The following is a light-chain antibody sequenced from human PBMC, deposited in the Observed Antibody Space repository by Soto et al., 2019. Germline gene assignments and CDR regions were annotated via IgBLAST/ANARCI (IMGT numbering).Light chain of an antibody. CDR3: QQSYSTPAIT. CDR2: AAS. J-gene: IGKJ5*01. Sequence: QMAQYRYSLSASFGARVTITFRASQSISNYLNWYQQKPGKAPKLLIYAASSLQSEVPSRFSGSGSGTDFTLTISSLQPEDFATYYCQQSYSTPAITFGQGTRLEIK. CDR1: QSISNY. V-gene: IGKV1-39*01.